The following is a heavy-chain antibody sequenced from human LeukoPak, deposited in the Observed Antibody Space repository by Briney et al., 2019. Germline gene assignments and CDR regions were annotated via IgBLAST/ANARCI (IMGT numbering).Heavy chain of an antibody. CDR1: GGSISSYY. Sequence: PSETLSLTCTVSGGSISSYYWSWIRQPPGKGLEWIGYIYYSGSTNYNPSLKSRVTISVDTSKNQFSLKLSSVTAADTAVYYCAREGEGLDYWGQGTLVTVSS. J-gene: IGHJ4*02. D-gene: IGHD2-21*01. V-gene: IGHV4-59*01. CDR3: AREGEGLDY. CDR2: IYYSGST.